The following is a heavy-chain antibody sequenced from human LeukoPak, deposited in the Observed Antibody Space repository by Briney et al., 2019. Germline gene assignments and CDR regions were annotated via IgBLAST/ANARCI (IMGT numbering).Heavy chain of an antibody. V-gene: IGHV1-69*05. CDR1: GRALTRCA. D-gene: IGHD6-13*01. Sequence: GASVQVSSQAHGRALTRCAIRWVRPAPGLGLEWMGGIIPIFGTANYAQKFQGRVTITTDESTSTAYMELSSLRSEDTAVYYCASSGAGIAAAREDAFDIWGQGTMVTVSS. CDR3: ASSGAGIAAAREDAFDI. CDR2: IIPIFGTA. J-gene: IGHJ3*02.